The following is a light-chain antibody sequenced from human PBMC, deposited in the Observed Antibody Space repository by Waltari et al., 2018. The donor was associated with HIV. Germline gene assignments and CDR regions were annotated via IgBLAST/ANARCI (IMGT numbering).Light chain of an antibody. CDR2: GSN. CDR3: AAWDDSFWL. V-gene: IGLV1-44*01. CDR1: ISAIGRNN. Sequence: QPVLTQPPSASGAPGQTVNISCSGTISAIGRNNVNWYQQFPGTAPKLLIFGSNKRPSGVPDRFSGSRSGTSASLAISGLHSEDEADYYCAAWDDSFWLFGGGTKLTVL. J-gene: IGLJ3*02.